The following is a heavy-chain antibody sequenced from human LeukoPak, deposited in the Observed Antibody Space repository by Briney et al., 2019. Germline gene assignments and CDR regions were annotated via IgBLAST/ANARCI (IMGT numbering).Heavy chain of an antibody. V-gene: IGHV5-51*01. CDR1: GYSFTSYW. D-gene: IGHD3-22*01. CDR2: IYPGDSDT. CDR3: ARHVAEPVIGGPSRGYPDY. J-gene: IGHJ4*02. Sequence: PGESLKISCKGSGYSFTSYWIGWVRQMPGKGLEWMGIIYPGDSDTRYSPSFQGQVTISADKSISTAYLQWSSLKASDTAMYYCARHVAEPVIGGPSRGYPDYWGQGTLVTVSS.